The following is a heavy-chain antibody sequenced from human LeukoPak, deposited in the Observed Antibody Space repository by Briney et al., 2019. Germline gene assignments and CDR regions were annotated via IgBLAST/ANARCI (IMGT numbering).Heavy chain of an antibody. J-gene: IGHJ4*02. Sequence: GSLRLSCAASGFTFSSYAMSWVRQAPGKGLEWVSAISGSGGSTYYADSVKGRFTISRDNSKNTLYLQMNSLRAEDTAVYYCAKDLSSGWYLYYFDYWGQGTLVTVSS. V-gene: IGHV3-23*01. CDR2: ISGSGGST. CDR3: AKDLSSGWYLYYFDY. CDR1: GFTFSSYA. D-gene: IGHD6-19*01.